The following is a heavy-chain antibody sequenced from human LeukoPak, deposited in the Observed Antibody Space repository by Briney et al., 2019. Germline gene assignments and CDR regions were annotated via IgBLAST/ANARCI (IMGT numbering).Heavy chain of an antibody. CDR1: GGAISRSGYY. CDR2: IYYSDST. V-gene: IGHV4-39*06. J-gene: IGHJ4*02. Sequence: SETLSLTCTVSGGAISRSGYYWGWIRQSPGKGLEWIGSIYYSDSTYYNSSLKSRVTISIDTSKNHFPLKLTSVTAADTAAYFCARGPYYFDSWGQGTLVTVSS. CDR3: ARGPYYFDS.